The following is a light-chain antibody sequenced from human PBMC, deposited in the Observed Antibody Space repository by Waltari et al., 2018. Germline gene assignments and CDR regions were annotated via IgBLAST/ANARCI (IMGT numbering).Light chain of an antibody. J-gene: IGKJ2*01. V-gene: IGKV3-20*01. Sequence: EIVLTQSPGTLSLSPGERATPSCRASQSVSGNNLAWYQQKPAQAPRILIHGASSRATGIPDRFSGSGSGTDFTLTISRLEPEDFAVYYCQHYGRSWNTFGQGTKLEIK. CDR2: GAS. CDR1: QSVSGNN. CDR3: QHYGRSWNT.